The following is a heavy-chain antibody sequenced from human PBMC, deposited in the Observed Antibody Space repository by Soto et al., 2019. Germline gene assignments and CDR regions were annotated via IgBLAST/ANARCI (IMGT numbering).Heavy chain of an antibody. V-gene: IGHV3-30*18. Sequence: GGSLRLSCAASGFTFSSYGMHWVRQAPGKGLEWVAVISYDGSNKYYADSVKGRFTISRDNSKNTLYLQMNSLRAEDTAVYYCAKDTSAYSSSNWFDPWGQGTLVTVSS. CDR2: ISYDGSNK. D-gene: IGHD6-6*01. CDR1: GFTFSSYG. J-gene: IGHJ5*02. CDR3: AKDTSAYSSSNWFDP.